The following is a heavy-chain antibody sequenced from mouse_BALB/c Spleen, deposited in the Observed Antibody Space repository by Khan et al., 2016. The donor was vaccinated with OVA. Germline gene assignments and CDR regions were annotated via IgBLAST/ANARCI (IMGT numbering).Heavy chain of an antibody. V-gene: IGHV1-7*01. Sequence: QVQLQQSGAELAKPGASVKMSCKASGYTFTSYWMHWVKQRPGQGLEWIGYINPSTGYTEYNQKFKDKATLTADKSSSTAYMQLSSLTSEDSAVYYCGRYYYGSSPDYWGQGTTLTVSS. D-gene: IGHD1-1*01. CDR2: INPSTGYT. CDR3: GRYYYGSSPDY. J-gene: IGHJ2*01. CDR1: GYTFTSYW.